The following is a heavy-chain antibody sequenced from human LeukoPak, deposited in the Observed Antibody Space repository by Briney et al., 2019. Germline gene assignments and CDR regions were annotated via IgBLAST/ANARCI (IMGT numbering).Heavy chain of an antibody. CDR1: GGSISSYY. V-gene: IGHV4-59*01. CDR3: ARSDYHNSGSHTVFDAFDI. Sequence: SEALSLTCTVSGGSISSYYWSWIRQPPGKGLEWIGYIYYSGSTNYNPSLKSQVTISVDKSKNQLSLKLSFVTAADTAMYYCARSDYHNSGSHTVFDAFDIWGQGTRVTVSS. D-gene: IGHD3-10*01. CDR2: IYYSGST. J-gene: IGHJ3*02.